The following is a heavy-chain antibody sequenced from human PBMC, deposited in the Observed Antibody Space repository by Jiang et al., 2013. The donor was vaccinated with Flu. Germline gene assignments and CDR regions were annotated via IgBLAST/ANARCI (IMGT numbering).Heavy chain of an antibody. J-gene: IGHJ4*02. CDR2: ISYDGSNK. Sequence: VQLVESGGGVVQPGRSLRLSCAASGFTFSSYGMHWVRQAPGKGLEWVAVISYDGSNKYYADSVKGRFTISRDNSKNTLYLQMNSLRAEDTAVYYCAKDLNVLPEYGDVYWGQGTLVTVSS. CDR3: AKDLNVLPEYGDVY. D-gene: IGHD1-14*01. CDR1: GFTFSSYG. V-gene: IGHV3-30*18.